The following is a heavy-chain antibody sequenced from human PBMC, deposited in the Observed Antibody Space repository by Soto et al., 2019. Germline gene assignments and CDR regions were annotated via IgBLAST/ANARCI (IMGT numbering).Heavy chain of an antibody. D-gene: IGHD3-3*01. J-gene: IGHJ6*02. CDR1: GFTFSSYA. CDR3: AKGGDDFWSGYYYYYGMDV. CDR2: ISYDGSNK. Sequence: PGGSLRLSCAASGFTFSSYAMHWVRQAPGKGLEWVAVISYDGSNKYYADSVKGRFTISRDNSKNTLYLQMNSLRAEDTAVYYCAKGGDDFWSGYYYYYGMDVWGQGTTVTVSS. V-gene: IGHV3-30*18.